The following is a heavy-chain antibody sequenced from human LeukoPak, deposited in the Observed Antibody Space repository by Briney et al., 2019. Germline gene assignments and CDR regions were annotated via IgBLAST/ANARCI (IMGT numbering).Heavy chain of an antibody. V-gene: IGHV3-7*04. CDR1: GFSFSTYW. CDR3: SRGANWVDFDT. CDR2: IKEDGSEK. J-gene: IGHJ3*02. Sequence: GGSLRLPCAASGFSFSTYWMHWVRQAPGKGLEWVANIKEDGSEKNSADSVKGRFTISRDNAKTSVYLQMNSLRAEDTAVYYCSRGANWVDFDTWGQGTMVTASS. D-gene: IGHD2-15*01.